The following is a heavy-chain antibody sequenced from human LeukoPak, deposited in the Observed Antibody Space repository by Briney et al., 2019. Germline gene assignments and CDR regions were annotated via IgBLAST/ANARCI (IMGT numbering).Heavy chain of an antibody. CDR3: ARDPYSGNYGNYYYYYMDV. CDR1: GFTFSRYS. J-gene: IGHJ6*03. D-gene: IGHD1-26*01. V-gene: IGHV3-21*01. CDR2: ISISSSYI. Sequence: PGGSLRLSCAASGFTFSRYSMNWVRQAPGKGLEWVSSISISSSYIYYADSVKGRFTISRDNAKDSLYLQINSLGPEDTAVYYCARDPYSGNYGNYYYYYMDVWGKGTTVTISS.